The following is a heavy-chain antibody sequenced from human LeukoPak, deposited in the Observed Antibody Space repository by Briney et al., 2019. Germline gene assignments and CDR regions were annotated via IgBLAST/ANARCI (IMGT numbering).Heavy chain of an antibody. J-gene: IGHJ4*02. CDR1: GFTFSDYY. Sequence: KPGGSLRLSCAASGFTFSDYYMSWIRQAPGKGLEWVSYISSSGSTIYYADSVKGRFTISRDNAKNSLYLQMNSLRAEDTAVYYCARGPLYTGLEQWLVLQLFDYWGQGTLVTVSS. D-gene: IGHD6-19*01. CDR3: ARGPLYTGLEQWLVLQLFDY. V-gene: IGHV3-11*01. CDR2: ISSSGSTI.